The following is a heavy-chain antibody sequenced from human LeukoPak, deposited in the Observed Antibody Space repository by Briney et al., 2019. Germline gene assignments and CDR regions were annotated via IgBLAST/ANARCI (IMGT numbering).Heavy chain of an antibody. CDR3: AREKPDYDFWRSTLSYMDV. Sequence: PSETLSHTCNVSGGSVNSGAFYWNWIRQHPGKGLEWIGYIYYSGSTSHNPSLKSRVTISVDTSKNQFSLKLSSVTAADTAVYYCAREKPDYDFWRSTLSYMDVWGKGTTVTISS. V-gene: IGHV4-61*08. J-gene: IGHJ6*03. D-gene: IGHD3-3*01. CDR1: GGSVNSGAFY. CDR2: IYYSGST.